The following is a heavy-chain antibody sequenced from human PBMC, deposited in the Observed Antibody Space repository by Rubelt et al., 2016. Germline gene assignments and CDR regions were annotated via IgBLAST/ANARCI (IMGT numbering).Heavy chain of an antibody. CDR3: VRGKSEFPFAFDS. V-gene: IGHV1-69*01. CDR1: GGSFSSYN. J-gene: IGHJ4*02. Sequence: GTEVKKPGSSVKVSCEASGGSFSSYNIIWVRQAPGQGLEWMGGIIPMFGTPNYAQKFQDRVTITADESTSTAYMELSSLRSEDTAVYYCVRGKSEFPFAFDSWGQGTLVTVSS. CDR2: IIPMFGTP.